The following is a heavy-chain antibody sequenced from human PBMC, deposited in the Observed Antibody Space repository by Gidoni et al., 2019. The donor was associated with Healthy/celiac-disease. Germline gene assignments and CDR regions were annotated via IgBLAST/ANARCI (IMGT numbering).Heavy chain of an antibody. CDR1: GGSFSGYY. V-gene: IGHV4-34*01. CDR2: INHSGST. D-gene: IGHD3-3*01. J-gene: IGHJ4*02. Sequence: QVQLQQWGAGLLKPSETLSLTCAVYGGSFSGYYWSWLRQPPGKGLEWIGEINHSGSTNYNPSLKSRVTISVDTSKNQFSLKLSSVTAADTAVYYCARSPGRSDFWSGYYPPPFDYWGQGTLVTVSS. CDR3: ARSPGRSDFWSGYYPPPFDY.